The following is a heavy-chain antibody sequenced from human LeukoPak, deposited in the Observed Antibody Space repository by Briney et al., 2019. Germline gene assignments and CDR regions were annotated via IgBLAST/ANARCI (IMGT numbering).Heavy chain of an antibody. CDR1: GGTFSSYA. D-gene: IGHD1-26*01. CDR3: ALSAFASGSFL. J-gene: IGHJ4*02. V-gene: IGHV1-69*05. CDR2: IIPIFGTA. Sequence: ASVKVSCKASGGTFSSYAISWVRQAPGQGLEWMGGIIPIFGTANYAQKFQGRVTITTDESTSTAYVELSSLRSEDTAVYYCALSAFASGSFLWGQGTLVTVSS.